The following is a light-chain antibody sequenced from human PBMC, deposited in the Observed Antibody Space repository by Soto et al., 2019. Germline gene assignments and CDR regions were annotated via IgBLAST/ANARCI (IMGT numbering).Light chain of an antibody. J-gene: IGKJ4*01. V-gene: IGKV3-20*01. CDR3: QQYGSSLT. CDR2: GAS. Sequence: IVVTQYPGILNLSPGQRATLSCRASQSVSSSSYLAWYQQKPGQAPRLLIYGASSRATAIPDRFSGSGSVTDFTLTISRLEPEDFAVYYCQQYGSSLTFGGGTKLDIK. CDR1: QSVSSSSY.